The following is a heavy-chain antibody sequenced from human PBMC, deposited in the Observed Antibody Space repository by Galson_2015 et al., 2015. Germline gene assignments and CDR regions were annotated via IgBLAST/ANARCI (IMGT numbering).Heavy chain of an antibody. V-gene: IGHV1-46*01. CDR2: VTPGSGAT. J-gene: IGHJ4*02. CDR1: GYTFSNYH. Sequence: SVKVSCKASGYTFSNYHIHWVRQAPGQGLEWMGIVTPGSGATSYAEKFQGRVIMTGDMSTTTAFLELRSLRSDDTALYYCARETSASGCGDHWGQGTLVTVST. CDR3: ARETSASGCGDH. D-gene: IGHD2-15*01.